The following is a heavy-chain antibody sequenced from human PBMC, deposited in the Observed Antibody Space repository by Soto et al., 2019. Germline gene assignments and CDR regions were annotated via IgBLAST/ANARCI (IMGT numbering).Heavy chain of an antibody. Sequence: EVQLVESEGGLVQPGRSLRLSCAASGFTFDDYAMHWVRQAPGKGLEWVSGISWNSGSIGYADSVKGRFTISRDNAKNSLYLQMNSLRAEDTALYYCAKAVGSYGNFDYWGQGNLVTVSS. V-gene: IGHV3-9*01. J-gene: IGHJ4*02. D-gene: IGHD5-18*01. CDR1: GFTFDDYA. CDR2: ISWNSGSI. CDR3: AKAVGSYGNFDY.